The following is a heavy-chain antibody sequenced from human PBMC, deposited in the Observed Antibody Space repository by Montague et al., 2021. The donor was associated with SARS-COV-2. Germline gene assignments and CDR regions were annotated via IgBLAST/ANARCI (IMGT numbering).Heavy chain of an antibody. V-gene: IGHV4-34*01. D-gene: IGHD3-10*01. CDR1: GGSFSGYY. CDR2: INHSGST. Sequence: SETLSLTCAVYGGSFSGYYWSWIRQPPGKGLEWIGEINHSGSTNYNPSLKSRVTISVDTSKNQFSLKPSSVTAADTAVYYCARGSGVYYYYYYGMDVWGQGTTVTVSS. CDR3: ARGSGVYYYYYYGMDV. J-gene: IGHJ6*02.